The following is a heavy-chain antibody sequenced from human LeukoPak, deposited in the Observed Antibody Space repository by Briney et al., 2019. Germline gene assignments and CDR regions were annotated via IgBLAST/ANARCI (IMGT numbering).Heavy chain of an antibody. D-gene: IGHD5-24*01. CDR3: ARDGEMATIENYFDY. CDR2: IYYSGST. Sequence: SETLSLTCTVSGGSISSSSYYWGWIRQPPGKGLEWIGSIYYSGSTNYNPSLKNRVTISVDTSKNQFSLKLSSVTAADTAVYYCARDGEMATIENYFDYWGQGALVTVSS. J-gene: IGHJ4*02. V-gene: IGHV4-39*07. CDR1: GGSISSSSYY.